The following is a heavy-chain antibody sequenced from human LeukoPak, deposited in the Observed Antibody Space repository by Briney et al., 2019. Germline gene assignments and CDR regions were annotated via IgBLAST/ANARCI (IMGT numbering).Heavy chain of an antibody. D-gene: IGHD2-15*01. Sequence: GASVKVSCXASGYTFTSYGISWVRQAPGQGLEWMGWISAYNGNTNYAQKLQGRVTMTTDTSTSTAYMELRSLRSDDTAVYYCAREGPGYCSGGSCYSFQWFDPWGQGTLVTVSS. J-gene: IGHJ5*02. V-gene: IGHV1-18*01. CDR1: GYTFTSYG. CDR2: ISAYNGNT. CDR3: AREGPGYCSGGSCYSFQWFDP.